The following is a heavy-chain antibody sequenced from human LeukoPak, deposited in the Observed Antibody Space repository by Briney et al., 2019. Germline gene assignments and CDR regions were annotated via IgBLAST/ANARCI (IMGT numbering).Heavy chain of an antibody. CDR2: INPNSGGT. J-gene: IGHJ4*02. CDR3: ARVGTAVAGRGFDY. V-gene: IGHV1-2*02. CDR1: GYTFTGYY. Sequence: ASVKVSCKASGYTFTGYYMRWVRQAPGQGLEWMGWINPNSGGTNYAQKFQGRVTMTRDTSISTAYMELSRLRSDDTAVYYCARVGTAVAGRGFDYWGQGTLVTVSS. D-gene: IGHD6-19*01.